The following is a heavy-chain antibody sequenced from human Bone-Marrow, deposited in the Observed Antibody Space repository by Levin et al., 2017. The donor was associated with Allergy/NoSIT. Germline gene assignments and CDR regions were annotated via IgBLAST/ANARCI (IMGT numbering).Heavy chain of an antibody. J-gene: IGHJ6*03. CDR2: FSYTGST. CDR1: GGSMTNSY. Sequence: SQTLSLPCTVSGGSMTNSYWSWIRQSPGKDLEWMAYFSYTGSTNYNPSLKSRVTISVDTSKNQFSLNLTPVSAADTAVYYCARLGPADHYYYMDVWGKGTTVTVSS. CDR3: ARLGPADHYYYMDV. V-gene: IGHV4-59*08. D-gene: IGHD3-16*01.